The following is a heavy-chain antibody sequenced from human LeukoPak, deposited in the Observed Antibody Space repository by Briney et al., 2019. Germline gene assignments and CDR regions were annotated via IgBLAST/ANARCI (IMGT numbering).Heavy chain of an antibody. CDR2: IYYSGST. Sequence: PSETLSLTCAVYGGSFSGYYWSWIRQPPGKGLEWIGYIYYSGSTNYNPSLKSRVTISVDTSKNQFSLKLSSVTAADTAVYYCARVGYCSSTSCPGGFDPWGQGTLVTVSS. D-gene: IGHD2-2*01. CDR3: ARVGYCSSTSCPGGFDP. J-gene: IGHJ5*02. CDR1: GGSFSGYY. V-gene: IGHV4-59*01.